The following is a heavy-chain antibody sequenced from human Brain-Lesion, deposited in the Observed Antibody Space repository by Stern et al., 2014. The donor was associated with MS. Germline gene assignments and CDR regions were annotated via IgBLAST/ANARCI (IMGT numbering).Heavy chain of an antibody. Sequence: VQLVESGAEVKKPGASLRVSCTASGYTVSGYSIHWVRQAPGQGPEWMGLINPNSGATIYAQNFRGRVTLTRDTSTTTVYLDLNRLRSDDTAVYYCARRKVNTMALDYWGQGTLVTVSS. CDR2: INPNSGAT. CDR1: GYTVSGYS. J-gene: IGHJ4*02. D-gene: IGHD1/OR15-1a*01. V-gene: IGHV1-2*06. CDR3: ARRKVNTMALDY.